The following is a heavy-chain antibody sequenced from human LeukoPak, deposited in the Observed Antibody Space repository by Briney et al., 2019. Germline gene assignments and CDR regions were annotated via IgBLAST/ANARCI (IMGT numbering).Heavy chain of an antibody. J-gene: IGHJ3*02. CDR3: ARDRTSGTPDAFDI. Sequence: PGGSLRLSCAASGFTVSSNYMSWVRQAPGKGLEWVSVIYSGGSTYYADSVKGRFTISRDNSKNMLYLQMNSLRAEDTAVYYCARDRTSGTPDAFDIWGQGTMVTVSS. V-gene: IGHV3-53*01. CDR1: GFTVSSNY. D-gene: IGHD1-1*01. CDR2: IYSGGST.